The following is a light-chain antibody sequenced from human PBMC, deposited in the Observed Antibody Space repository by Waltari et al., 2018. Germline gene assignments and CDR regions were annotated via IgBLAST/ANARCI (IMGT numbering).Light chain of an antibody. CDR2: AAS. Sequence: IQMTHSPSSVSAPVGERAPISCRASHDISSYLAWYQQKPGKAPKLLIYAASSLLSGVPSRFSGSGSGTDFTLTISSLQADDSATYYCQQGKTFPLTFGGGTKVEI. CDR3: QQGKTFPLT. J-gene: IGKJ4*01. CDR1: HDISSY. V-gene: IGKV1-12*01.